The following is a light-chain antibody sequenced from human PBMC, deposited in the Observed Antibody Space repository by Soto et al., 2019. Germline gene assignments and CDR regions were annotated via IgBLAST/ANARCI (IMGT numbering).Light chain of an antibody. J-gene: IGKJ1*01. CDR2: DAS. CDR3: QQSSNWHGK. Sequence: EIVLTQSPATLSLSPGERATLSCRATQSVRSSLAWYLQQPGQAPRLLIYDASKRATGIPARFSGSGSGTDFTLTISRLEHKDFEVYYCQQSSNWHGKLGQGPKVEIK. CDR1: QSVRSS. V-gene: IGKV3-11*01.